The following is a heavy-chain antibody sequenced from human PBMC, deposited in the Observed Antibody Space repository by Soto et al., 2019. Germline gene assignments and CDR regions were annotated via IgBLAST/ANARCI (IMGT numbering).Heavy chain of an antibody. CDR3: AKDRGRGSPVSGGMDV. Sequence: GGSLRLSCAASGFNFSSYNINWVRQAPGKGLEWVSSISSASNHIFYADSVKGRFTISRDNAKSSLNLQMNSLRAEDTAVYYCAKDRGRGSPVSGGMDVWGQGTTVTVSS. V-gene: IGHV3-21*01. CDR2: ISSASNHI. J-gene: IGHJ6*02. D-gene: IGHD3-3*01. CDR1: GFNFSSYN.